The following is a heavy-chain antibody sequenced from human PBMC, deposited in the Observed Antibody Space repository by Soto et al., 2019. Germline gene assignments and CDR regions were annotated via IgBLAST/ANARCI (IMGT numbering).Heavy chain of an antibody. CDR1: GGSISSGGYS. CDR2: IYHSGST. CDR3: ARGYGSGRDWFDP. D-gene: IGHD1-26*01. Sequence: SATLSLTCAVSGGSISSGGYSWSWIRQPPGKGLEWIGYIYHSGSTYYNPSLKSRVTISVDRSKNQFSLKLSSVTAADTAVYYCARGYGSGRDWFDPWGQGTLVTVS. J-gene: IGHJ5*02. V-gene: IGHV4-30-2*01.